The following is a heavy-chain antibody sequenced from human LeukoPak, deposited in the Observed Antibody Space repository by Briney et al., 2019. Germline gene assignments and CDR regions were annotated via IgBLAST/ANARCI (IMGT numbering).Heavy chain of an antibody. D-gene: IGHD3-22*01. CDR1: GYTFTGYY. V-gene: IGHV1-18*04. J-gene: IGHJ3*02. Sequence: ASVKVSCKASGYTFTGYYMHWVRQAPGQGLEWMGWISAYNGNTNYAQKLQGRVTMTTDTSTSTAYMELRSLRSDDTAVYYCAREWLDAFDIWGQGTMVTVSS. CDR3: AREWLDAFDI. CDR2: ISAYNGNT.